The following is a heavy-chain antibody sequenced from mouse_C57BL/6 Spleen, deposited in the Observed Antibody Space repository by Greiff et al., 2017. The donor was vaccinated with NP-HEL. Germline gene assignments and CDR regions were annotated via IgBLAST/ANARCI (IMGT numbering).Heavy chain of an antibody. J-gene: IGHJ3*01. D-gene: IGHD6-1*01. CDR3: TSEEPD. V-gene: IGHV1-15*01. CDR2: IDPETGGT. Sequence: VKLKQSGAELVRPGASVTLSCKASGYTFTDYEMHWVKQTPVHGLEWIGAIDPETGGTAYNQKFKGKSIMTADKSSSTAYMELRSLTSEDSAVYYCTSEEPDWGKGTLVTVSA. CDR1: GYTFTDYE.